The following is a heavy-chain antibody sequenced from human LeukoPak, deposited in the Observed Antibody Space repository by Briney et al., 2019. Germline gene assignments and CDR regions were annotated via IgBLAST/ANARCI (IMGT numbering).Heavy chain of an antibody. CDR3: AREPAYSSGWYGDDAFDI. CDR2: IYYSGST. J-gene: IGHJ3*02. Sequence: PETLSLTCTVSGGSISSYYWSWIRQPPGKGLEWIGYIYYSGSTNYNPSLKSRVTISVDTSKNQFSLKLSSVTAADTAVYYCAREPAYSSGWYGDDAFDIWGQGTMVTVSS. V-gene: IGHV4-59*01. D-gene: IGHD6-19*01. CDR1: GGSISSYY.